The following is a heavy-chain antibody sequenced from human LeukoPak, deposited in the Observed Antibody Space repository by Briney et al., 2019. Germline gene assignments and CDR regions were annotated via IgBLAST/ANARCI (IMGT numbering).Heavy chain of an antibody. V-gene: IGHV4-34*01. CDR3: ARARLAGSKWSWFDP. Sequence: SETLSLTCAVYGGSFSDYFWSWIRQSPGKGLEWIGEIERGGSTVYSPSLKNRVTMSLDSSKIQSSLRLTSVTAADSAVYFCARARLAGSKWSWFDPWGQGTLVTVSS. CDR2: IERGGST. J-gene: IGHJ5*02. D-gene: IGHD6-19*01. CDR1: GGSFSDYF.